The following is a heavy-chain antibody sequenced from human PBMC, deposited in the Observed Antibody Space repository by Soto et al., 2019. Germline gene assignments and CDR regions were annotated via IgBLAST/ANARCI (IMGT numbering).Heavy chain of an antibody. V-gene: IGHV4-39*01. CDR1: GGSISSSTYF. Sequence: SDTLSLTCTVSGGSISSSTYFWGWIRQPPGKGLEWIASIYHSGSTYYNPSLKSRVTITVDTSKNQFSLRLNSVTAADTVVYYCTRTYYYNNSGYSVLYNWGQGTLVTVS. CDR3: TRTYYYNNSGYSVLYN. D-gene: IGHD3-22*01. J-gene: IGHJ4*02. CDR2: IYHSGST.